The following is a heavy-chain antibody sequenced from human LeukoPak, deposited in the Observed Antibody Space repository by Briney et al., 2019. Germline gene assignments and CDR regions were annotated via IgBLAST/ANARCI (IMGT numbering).Heavy chain of an antibody. Sequence: PGGSLRLSCAASGFTFSTYWMHWVRQAPGKGLVWVSRIKTDGSFTNYADSVKGRFSISRDNAKNTLYLQMSSLRAEDTAAYYCVRGFPGDCSGGSCFSHGWFDPWGQGTLVTVSS. CDR3: VRGFPGDCSGGSCFSHGWFDP. J-gene: IGHJ5*02. V-gene: IGHV3-74*01. CDR1: GFTFSTYW. D-gene: IGHD2-15*01. CDR2: IKTDGSFT.